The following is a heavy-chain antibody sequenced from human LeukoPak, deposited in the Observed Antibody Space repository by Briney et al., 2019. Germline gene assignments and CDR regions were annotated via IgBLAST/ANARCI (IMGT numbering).Heavy chain of an antibody. CDR2: ISWDGGST. V-gene: IGHV3-43D*04. Sequence: GGSLRLSCAASGFTFDDYAMHWVRQAPGKGLEWVSLISWDGGSTYYADSVKGRFTISRDNSKNSLYLLMNSLRAEDTALYYCAAADKFWSPVDYWGQGTLVTVSS. CDR1: GFTFDDYA. D-gene: IGHD6-13*01. CDR3: AAADKFWSPVDY. J-gene: IGHJ4*02.